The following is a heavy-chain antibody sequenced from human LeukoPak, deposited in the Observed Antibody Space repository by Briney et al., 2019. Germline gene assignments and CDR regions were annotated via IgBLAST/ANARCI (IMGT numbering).Heavy chain of an antibody. CDR2: SVPIFGTA. D-gene: IGHD6-19*01. CDR1: GGSFRDYT. Sequence: SVKVSCKTSGGSFRDYTISWVRQAPGQGLEWMGRSVPIFGTANYAHKFQGRVTLSTDESSSTAYMELSRLRSDDTAVYYCARMQWLVPRDYWGQGTLVTVSS. J-gene: IGHJ4*02. CDR3: ARMQWLVPRDY. V-gene: IGHV1-69*05.